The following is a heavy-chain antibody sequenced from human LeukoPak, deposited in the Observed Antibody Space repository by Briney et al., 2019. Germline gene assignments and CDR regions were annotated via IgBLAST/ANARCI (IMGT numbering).Heavy chain of an antibody. CDR1: GGSISSGGYY. D-gene: IGHD6-13*01. Sequence: SETLSLTCTVSGGSISSGGYYWSWIRQHPGKGLEWIGYIYYSGSTYYNPSLKSRVTISVDTSKNQFSLKLSSVTAADTAVYYCARGPREGSWYGLAGINGMDVWGQGTTVTVSS. CDR2: IYYSGST. CDR3: ARGPREGSWYGLAGINGMDV. J-gene: IGHJ6*02. V-gene: IGHV4-31*03.